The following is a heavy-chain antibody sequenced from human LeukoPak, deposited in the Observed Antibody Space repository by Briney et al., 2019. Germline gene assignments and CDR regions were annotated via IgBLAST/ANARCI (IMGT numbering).Heavy chain of an antibody. CDR3: ARVHSPFVVVVAASDY. CDR1: GFTFSSYS. D-gene: IGHD2-15*01. CDR2: ISSSSSYI. J-gene: IGHJ4*02. Sequence: RGSLRLSCAASGFTFSSYSMNWVRQAPGKGLEWVSSISSSSSYIYYADSVKGRFTISRDNAKNSLYLQMNSLRAEDTAVYYCARVHSPFVVVVAASDYWGQGTLVTVSS. V-gene: IGHV3-21*01.